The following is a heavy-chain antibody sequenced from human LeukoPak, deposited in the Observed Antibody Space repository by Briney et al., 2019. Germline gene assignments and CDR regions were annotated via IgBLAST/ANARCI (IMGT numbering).Heavy chain of an antibody. CDR3: ATDGTRSGSYYRFDY. CDR1: GYTLTELS. D-gene: IGHD3-10*01. V-gene: IGHV1-24*01. Sequence: ASVKVSCKVYGYTLTELSMHWVRQAPGKGLEWMGGFDPEDGETIYAEKFQGRVTVTEDTSTDTAYIELNSLGSEDTAVYYCATDGTRSGSYYRFDYWGQGTLVTVSS. CDR2: FDPEDGET. J-gene: IGHJ4*02.